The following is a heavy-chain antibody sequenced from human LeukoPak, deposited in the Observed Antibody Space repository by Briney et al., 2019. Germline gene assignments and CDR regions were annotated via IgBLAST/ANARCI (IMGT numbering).Heavy chain of an antibody. Sequence: GSLRLSCAASGFTFSSYSMNWVRQAPGKGLEWVGRIKSKTDGGTTDYAAPVKGRFTISRDDSKNTLYLQMNSLKTEDTAVYYCTTGGVVVVVAATLADYWGQGTLVTVSS. CDR3: TTGGVVVVVAATLADY. J-gene: IGHJ4*02. CDR2: IKSKTDGGTT. V-gene: IGHV3-15*01. D-gene: IGHD2-15*01. CDR1: GFTFSSYS.